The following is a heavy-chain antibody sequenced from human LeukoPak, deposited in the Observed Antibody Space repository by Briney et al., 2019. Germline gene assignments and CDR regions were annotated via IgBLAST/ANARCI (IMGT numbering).Heavy chain of an antibody. CDR3: AKAPYSLGNYYVDY. V-gene: IGHV3-23*01. D-gene: IGHD3-10*01. CDR1: GFAFSNYA. CDR2: ISVDGGNT. Sequence: GGSLRLSCAASGFAFSNYAMTWVRQAPGKGLEGVSTISVDGGNTFYADSVKGRFTISRDNSKNTLYLQMNSLRAEDTAVYYCAKAPYSLGNYYVDYWGQGTLVTVSS. J-gene: IGHJ4*02.